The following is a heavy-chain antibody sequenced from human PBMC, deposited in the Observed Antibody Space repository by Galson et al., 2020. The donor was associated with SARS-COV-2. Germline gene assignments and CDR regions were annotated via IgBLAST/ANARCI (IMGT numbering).Heavy chain of an antibody. V-gene: IGHV4-39*01. CDR1: GGSISSSSYY. CDR3: ARQVTGYKIPYYFDY. J-gene: IGHJ4*02. Sequence: SQTLSLTCTVSGGSISSSSYYWGWIRQPPGKGLEWIGSIYYSGSTYYNPSLKSRVTISVDTSKNQFSLKLSSVTAADTAVYYCARQVTGYKIPYYFDYWGQGTLVTVSS. D-gene: IGHD3-9*01. CDR2: IYYSGST.